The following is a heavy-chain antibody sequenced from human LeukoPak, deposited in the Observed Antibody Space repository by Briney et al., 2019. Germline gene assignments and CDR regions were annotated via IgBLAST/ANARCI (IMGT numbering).Heavy chain of an antibody. J-gene: IGHJ6*03. D-gene: IGHD7-27*01. CDR1: GGSIRSYY. Sequence: SETLSLTCTVSGGSIRSYYWSWIRQPPGKGLEWIGYIYYSGSTNYNPSLKSRVTISVDTSKNQFSLKLSSVTAADTAVYYCARISWDYYYYMDVWGKGTTVTVSS. CDR2: IYYSGST. CDR3: ARISWDYYYYMDV. V-gene: IGHV4-59*01.